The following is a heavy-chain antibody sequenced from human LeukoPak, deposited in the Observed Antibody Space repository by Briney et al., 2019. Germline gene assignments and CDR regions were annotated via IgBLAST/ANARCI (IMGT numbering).Heavy chain of an antibody. J-gene: IGHJ4*02. CDR1: GFTFDDYA. V-gene: IGHV3-21*01. Sequence: GRSLRLSCAASGFTFDDYAMHWVRQAPGKGLEWVSSISSSSSYIYYADSVKGRFTISRDNAKNSLYLQMNSLRAEDTAVYYCARAGGGYYGSVLLGYFDYWGQGTLVTVSS. D-gene: IGHD3-10*01. CDR3: ARAGGGYYGSVLLGYFDY. CDR2: ISSSSSYI.